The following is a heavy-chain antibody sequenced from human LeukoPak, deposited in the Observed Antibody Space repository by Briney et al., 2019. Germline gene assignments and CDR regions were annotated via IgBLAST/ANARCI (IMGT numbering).Heavy chain of an antibody. J-gene: IGHJ5*02. CDR3: ARDSDYSGNGNGDWFDP. CDR1: GFRFSSFG. CDR2: ISNYFGVT. D-gene: IGHD4-11*01. Sequence: ASVKVSCKASGFRFSSFGVSWVRQAPGQGLEWMGWISNYFGVTHYAEKFEDRVTMTVDASTTTVYMELRSLKYDDTAIYYCARDSDYSGNGNGDWFDPWGQGTVVIVSS. V-gene: IGHV1-18*04.